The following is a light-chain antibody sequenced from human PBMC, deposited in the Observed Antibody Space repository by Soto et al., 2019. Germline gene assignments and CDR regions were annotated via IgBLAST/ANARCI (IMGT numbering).Light chain of an antibody. Sequence: DIQMTQSPSTLSASVGDRVTITCRASQSISSWLAWYQQKPGKAPKLLIYKASSLESGVPSRFSGSGSRNEFTLTISSLQHDDFATYDCQQYNSYWTFGQGTKVEIK. CDR3: QQYNSYWT. V-gene: IGKV1-5*03. CDR1: QSISSW. J-gene: IGKJ1*01. CDR2: KAS.